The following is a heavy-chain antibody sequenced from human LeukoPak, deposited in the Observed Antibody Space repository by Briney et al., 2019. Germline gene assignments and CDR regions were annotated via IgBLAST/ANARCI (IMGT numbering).Heavy chain of an antibody. Sequence: GGSLRLSCAASGFTFSSHNMNWVRQAPMKGLEWVSSIGTDGSYIYYADSVQGRFTISRDNAKNSLYLQMNSLRAEDTAVYYCARDCSGGSCFFDYWGQGTLVTVPS. CDR2: IGTDGSYI. V-gene: IGHV3-21*01. CDR3: ARDCSGGSCFFDY. D-gene: IGHD2-15*01. J-gene: IGHJ4*02. CDR1: GFTFSSHN.